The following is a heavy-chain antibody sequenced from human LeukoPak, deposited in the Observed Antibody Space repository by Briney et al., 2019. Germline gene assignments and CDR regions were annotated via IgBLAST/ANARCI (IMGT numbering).Heavy chain of an antibody. Sequence: SETLSLTCTVSGGSISSGGYYWSWIRQHPGKGLEWIGYIYYSGSTYYNPSLKSRVTISVDTSKNQFSLKLSSVTAADTAVYYCARYGLTGTTYAFDIWGQGTMVTVSS. J-gene: IGHJ3*02. CDR1: GGSISSGGYY. CDR2: IYYSGST. D-gene: IGHD1-7*01. CDR3: ARYGLTGTTYAFDI. V-gene: IGHV4-31*03.